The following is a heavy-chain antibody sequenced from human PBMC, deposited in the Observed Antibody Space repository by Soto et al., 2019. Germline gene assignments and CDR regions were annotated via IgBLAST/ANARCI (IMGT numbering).Heavy chain of an antibody. V-gene: IGHV1-69*04. J-gene: IGHJ3*02. CDR1: GGTFSSYT. CDR2: IIPILGIA. D-gene: IGHD6-19*01. CDR3: ARDRRGYSSGWYDAFDI. Sequence: ASVKVSCKASGGTFSSYTISWVRQAPGQGLEWMGRIIPILGIANYAQKFQGRVTITADKSTSTAYMELSSLRSEDTAVYYCARDRRGYSSGWYDAFDIWGQGTMVTVSS.